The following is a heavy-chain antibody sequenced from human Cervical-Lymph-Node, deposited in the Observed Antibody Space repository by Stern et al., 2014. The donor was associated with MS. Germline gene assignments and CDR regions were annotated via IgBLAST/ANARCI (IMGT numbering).Heavy chain of an antibody. D-gene: IGHD3-16*01. J-gene: IGHJ4*02. CDR1: GASLSGVNW. V-gene: IGHV4-4*02. Sequence: DQLVESGPGLVKPSWTLSLTCTVSGASLSGVNWWTWVRQPPGKGLEWIGEIFHTGDTNYNPSLRSGVVMLVDSSKRQFALQLASVTAADTAVYYCARGGGTDSPTYDYWGQGTLVTVS. CDR3: ARGGGTDSPTYDY. CDR2: IFHTGDT.